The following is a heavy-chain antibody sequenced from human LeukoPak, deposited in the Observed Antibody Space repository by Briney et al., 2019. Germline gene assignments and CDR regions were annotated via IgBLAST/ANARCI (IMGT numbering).Heavy chain of an antibody. D-gene: IGHD3-10*01. V-gene: IGHV1-24*01. Sequence: ASVKVSCKVSGYTLTELSMHWVRQAPGKGLEWMGGFDPEDGETIYAQKFQGRVTMTEDTSTDTAYMELSSLGSEDTAVYYCATDILYGSGSYTDYWGQGTLVTVSS. CDR3: ATDILYGSGSYTDY. CDR2: FDPEDGET. J-gene: IGHJ4*02. CDR1: GYTLTELS.